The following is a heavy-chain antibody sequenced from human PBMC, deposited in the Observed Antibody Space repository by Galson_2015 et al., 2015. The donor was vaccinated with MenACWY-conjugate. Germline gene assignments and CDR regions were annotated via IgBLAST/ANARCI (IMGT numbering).Heavy chain of an antibody. CDR2: IWYDGRNK. V-gene: IGHV3-33*06. CDR3: AKSDYDDAGGYGLDV. Sequence: SLRLSCAASGFAFSDYVMHWVRQAPGKGLEWVAAIWYDGRNKYYEESVKGRFTISRDNSQNTLYLQMNSLRAGDTAVYYCAKSDYDDAGGYGLDVWGQGTTVIVSS. D-gene: IGHD3-3*01. CDR1: GFAFSDYV. J-gene: IGHJ6*02.